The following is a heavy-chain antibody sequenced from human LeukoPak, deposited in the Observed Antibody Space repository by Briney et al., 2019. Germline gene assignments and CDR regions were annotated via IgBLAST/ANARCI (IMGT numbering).Heavy chain of an antibody. Sequence: SETLSLTCAVSGASISSGYWWSWVRQPPGKGLEWIGEIYHSGNTNHNPSLKSRVTISVDKSKSQFSLNLSSVAAADTAVYYCARGGDDLWFGELPPPPIFDYWGQGTLVTVSS. J-gene: IGHJ4*02. V-gene: IGHV4-4*02. CDR1: GASISSGYW. CDR2: IYHSGNT. CDR3: ARGGDDLWFGELPPPPIFDY. D-gene: IGHD3-10*01.